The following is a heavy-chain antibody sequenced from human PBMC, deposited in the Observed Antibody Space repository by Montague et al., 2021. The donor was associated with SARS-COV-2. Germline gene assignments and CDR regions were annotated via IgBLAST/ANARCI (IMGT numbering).Heavy chain of an antibody. J-gene: IGHJ6*02. V-gene: IGHV4-59*01. Sequence: SETLSLTCTVSGGSISNYYWSWIRQSPGKGLEWIAYMYYSGSTKYNPSLKSRATISVDTSKNQFSLTLSSMTAADTAVYYCARARGGTLFGVSGAYYGMDIWGQGTTVTVSS. CDR2: MYYSGST. D-gene: IGHD3-10*01. CDR1: GGSISNYY. CDR3: ARARGGTLFGVSGAYYGMDI.